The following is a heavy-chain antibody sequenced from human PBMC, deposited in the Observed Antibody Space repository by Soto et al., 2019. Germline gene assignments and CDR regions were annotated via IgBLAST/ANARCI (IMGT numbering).Heavy chain of an antibody. V-gene: IGHV4-59*01. D-gene: IGHD3-22*01. CDR2: IYYSGST. J-gene: IGHJ4*02. CDR3: ARVSYYYDSSGYYFDY. CDR1: GGSISSYY. Sequence: SETLSLTCTVSGGSISSYYWSWIRQPPGKGLEWIGYIYYSGSTNYNPSLKSRVTISADTSKNQFSLKLSSVTAADTAVYYCARVSYYYDSSGYYFDYWGQGTLVTVSS.